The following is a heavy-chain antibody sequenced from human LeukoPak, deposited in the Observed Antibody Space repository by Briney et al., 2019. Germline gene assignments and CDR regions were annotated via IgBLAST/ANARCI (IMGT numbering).Heavy chain of an antibody. CDR2: VDPEDGET. Sequence: GATVKISCKASGYTFTDYYMHWVQQAPGKGLEWMGRVDPEDGETIYAEKFQGRVTITADTSTDTAYMELSSLRSEDTAVYYCARGVDTAMVPDAFDIWGQGTMVTVSS. J-gene: IGHJ3*02. CDR1: GYTFTDYY. CDR3: ARGVDTAMVPDAFDI. V-gene: IGHV1-69-2*01. D-gene: IGHD5-18*01.